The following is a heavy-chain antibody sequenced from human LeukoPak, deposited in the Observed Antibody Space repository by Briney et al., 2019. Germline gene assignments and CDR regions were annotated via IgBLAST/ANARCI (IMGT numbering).Heavy chain of an antibody. J-gene: IGHJ4*02. Sequence: GGSLRLSCAASGFTFSSYAMSWVRQAPGKGLEWVSAISGSGGSTYYADSVKGRFTTSRYNSKNTLYLQMNSLRAEDTAVYYCAKVAGYCSSTSCAKYRYYFDYWGQGTLVTVSS. CDR3: AKVAGYCSSTSCAKYRYYFDY. CDR1: GFTFSSYA. V-gene: IGHV3-23*01. CDR2: ISGSGGST. D-gene: IGHD2-2*01.